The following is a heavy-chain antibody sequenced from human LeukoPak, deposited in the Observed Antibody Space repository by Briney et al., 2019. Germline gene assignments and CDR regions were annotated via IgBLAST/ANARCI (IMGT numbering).Heavy chain of an antibody. CDR2: ISAYNGNT. V-gene: IGHV1-18*01. D-gene: IGHD5-18*01. Sequence: ASVKVSCKASGYTFTSYGISWVRQAPGQGLEWMGWISAYNGNTNYAQKLQGRVTMTTDTSTSTAYMELRSLRSDDTAVYYCARDSPVTAMVIEVDYYYYYMDVWGKGTTVTVSS. CDR1: GYTFTSYG. J-gene: IGHJ6*03. CDR3: ARDSPVTAMVIEVDYYYYYMDV.